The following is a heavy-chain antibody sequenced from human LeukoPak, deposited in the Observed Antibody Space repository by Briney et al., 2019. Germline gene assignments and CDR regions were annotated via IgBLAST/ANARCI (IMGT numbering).Heavy chain of an antibody. Sequence: SETLSLTCTVSGGSISGYYWSWIRQPPGKGLEWIGEINHSGSTNYNPSLKSRVTISVDTSKNQFSLKLSSVTAADTAVYYCARENWGPRSHFDYWGQRTLVTVSS. V-gene: IGHV4-34*01. CDR2: INHSGST. CDR3: ARENWGPRSHFDY. J-gene: IGHJ4*02. CDR1: GGSISGYY. D-gene: IGHD7-27*01.